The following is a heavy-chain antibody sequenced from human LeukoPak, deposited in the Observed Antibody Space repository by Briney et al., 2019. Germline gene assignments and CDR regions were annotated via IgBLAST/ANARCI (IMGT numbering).Heavy chain of an antibody. CDR3: ATDVIAAGIFDH. V-gene: IGHV4-34*01. CDR2: IKHSGST. CDR1: GGSFSGYY. D-gene: IGHD6-6*01. J-gene: IGHJ4*02. Sequence: SETLSLTCAVYGGSFSGYYWSWIRQPPGKGLEWIGEIKHSGSTNYNPSLKSRVTISVDTSKNQFSLKLGSVTAADTAVYYCATDVIAAGIFDHWGQGTLVNVSS.